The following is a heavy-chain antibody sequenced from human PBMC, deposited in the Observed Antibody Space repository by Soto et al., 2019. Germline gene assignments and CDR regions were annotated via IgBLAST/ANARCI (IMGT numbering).Heavy chain of an antibody. CDR1: GVSVSSGSFY. CDR3: ARGATVTQYDY. Sequence: SETLSLTCTVSGVSVSSGSFYWAWIRQPPGKGLEWIGFGSYSGTTNYKPSLKSRVTISVDTSRSQISLKVSSLTAADTAVYYCARGATVTQYDYWGQGTLVTVSS. D-gene: IGHD4-17*01. J-gene: IGHJ4*02. V-gene: IGHV4-61*01. CDR2: GSYSGTT.